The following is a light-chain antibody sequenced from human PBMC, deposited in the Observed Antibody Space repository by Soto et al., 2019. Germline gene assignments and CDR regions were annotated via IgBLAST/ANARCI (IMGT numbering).Light chain of an antibody. J-gene: IGKJ3*01. CDR2: AAS. CDR3: QQLNSYPRFT. V-gene: IGKV1-9*01. Sequence: DIQLTQSPSFLSASVGDRVTITCRASQGISSYLAWYQQKPGKAPKLLIYAASTLQSGVPSRFSGSGSGTEFTLTISSPQPEDFATYDCQQLNSYPRFTFGPGTKVDIK. CDR1: QGISSY.